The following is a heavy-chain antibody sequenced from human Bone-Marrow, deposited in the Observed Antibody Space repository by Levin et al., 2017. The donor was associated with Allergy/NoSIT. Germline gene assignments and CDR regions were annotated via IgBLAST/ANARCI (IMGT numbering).Heavy chain of an antibody. D-gene: IGHD3-10*01. CDR1: GYAFTSYE. CDR2: MNPNFGTT. Sequence: ASVKVSCKASGYAFTSYEINWVRQATGQGPEWLGWMNPNFGTTGYAQKFQGRVTMTRNTSINTAYMELSGLTFEDSALYYCARAGGSGPIGHYYGMDVWGQGTTVAVSS. V-gene: IGHV1-8*01. J-gene: IGHJ6*02. CDR3: ARAGGSGPIGHYYGMDV.